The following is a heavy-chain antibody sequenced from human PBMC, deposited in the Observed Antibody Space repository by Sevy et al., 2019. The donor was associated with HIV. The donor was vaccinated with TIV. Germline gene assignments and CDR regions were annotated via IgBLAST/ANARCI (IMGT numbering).Heavy chain of an antibody. D-gene: IGHD2-15*01. CDR1: GGSISRGDNY. CDR2: ISNSGST. V-gene: IGHV4-31*03. Sequence: SETLSLTCTVSGGSISRGDNYWSWIRQHPGKGLEWIGYISNSGSTYYNPSLKSRVTISVDTSKNQFSLKLSSVTAADTAVYYCAREDRDIVYGMDVWGQGTTVTVSS. J-gene: IGHJ6*02. CDR3: AREDRDIVYGMDV.